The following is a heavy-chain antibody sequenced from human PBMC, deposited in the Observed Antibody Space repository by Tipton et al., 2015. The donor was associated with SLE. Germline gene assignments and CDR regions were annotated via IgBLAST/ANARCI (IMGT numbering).Heavy chain of an antibody. Sequence: TLSLTCTVSGGSISSSSYYWGWIRQPPGKGLEWIGSIYYSGSTYYNPSLKSRVTISVDTSKNQFSLKLSSVTAADTAVYYCARAYYDSSGRFDYWGQGTLVTVSS. CDR2: IYYSGST. J-gene: IGHJ4*02. V-gene: IGHV4-39*07. CDR3: ARAYYDSSGRFDY. CDR1: GGSISSSSYY. D-gene: IGHD3-22*01.